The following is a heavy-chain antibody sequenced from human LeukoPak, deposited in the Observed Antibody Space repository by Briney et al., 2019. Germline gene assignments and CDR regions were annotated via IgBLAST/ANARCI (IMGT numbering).Heavy chain of an antibody. D-gene: IGHD1-14*01. CDR2: ISYDGSNK. CDR3: AKDGRVRLGTNPFDY. J-gene: IGHJ4*02. Sequence: PGRSLRLSCAASGFTFSSYGMHWVRQAPGKGLEWVAVISYDGSNKYYADSVKGRFTISRDNSKNTLYLQMNSLRAEGTAVYYCAKDGRVRLGTNPFDYWGQGTLVTVSS. V-gene: IGHV3-30*18. CDR1: GFTFSSYG.